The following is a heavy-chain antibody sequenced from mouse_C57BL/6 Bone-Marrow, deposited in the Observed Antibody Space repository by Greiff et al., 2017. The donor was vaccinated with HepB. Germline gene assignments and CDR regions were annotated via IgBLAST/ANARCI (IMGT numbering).Heavy chain of an antibody. CDR2: IYPRSGNT. CDR1: GYTFTSYG. J-gene: IGHJ3*01. V-gene: IGHV1-81*01. Sequence: QVQLQQSGAELARPGASVKLSCKASGYTFTSYGISWVKQRTGQGLEWIGEIYPRSGNTYYNEKFKGKATLTADKSSSTAYMELRSLTSEDSAVYFCASLITTVVELGTYWGQGTLVTVSA. CDR3: ASLITTVVELGTY. D-gene: IGHD1-1*01.